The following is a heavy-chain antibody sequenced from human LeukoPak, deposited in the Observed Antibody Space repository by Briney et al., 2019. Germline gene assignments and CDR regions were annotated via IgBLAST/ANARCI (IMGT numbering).Heavy chain of an antibody. CDR2: ISSSSSTI. CDR1: GFTFSSYS. V-gene: IGHV3-48*01. CDR3: ARDKWEPRYAFDI. Sequence: PGGSLRLSCAASGFTFSSYSMNWVRQAPGKGLEWVSYISSSSSTIYYADSVKGRFTISRDNAKNSLSLQVNSLSAEDTAVYYCARDKWEPRYAFDIWGQGTMVTVSS. J-gene: IGHJ3*02. D-gene: IGHD1-26*01.